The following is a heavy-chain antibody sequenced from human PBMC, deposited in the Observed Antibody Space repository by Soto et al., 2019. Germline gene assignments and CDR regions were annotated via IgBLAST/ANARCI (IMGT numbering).Heavy chain of an antibody. CDR2: ISGSGGST. CDR3: AKDLAPFGVAVHADY. J-gene: IGHJ4*02. D-gene: IGHD3-3*01. Sequence: QTGGSLRLSCAASGFTFSSYAMSWVRQAPGKGLEWVSAISGSGGSTYYADSVKGRFTISRDNSKNTLYLQMDSLRAEDTAVYYCAKDLAPFGVAVHADYWGQGTLVTVSS. CDR1: GFTFSSYA. V-gene: IGHV3-23*01.